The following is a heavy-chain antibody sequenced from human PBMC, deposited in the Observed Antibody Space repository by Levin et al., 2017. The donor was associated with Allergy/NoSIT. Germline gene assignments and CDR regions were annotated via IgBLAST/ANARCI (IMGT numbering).Heavy chain of an antibody. V-gene: IGHV4-4*07. D-gene: IGHD2-8*02. Sequence: SETLSLTCTDSGGSISNYFWSWIRQPAGKGLEWIGRISTSGNTNYNPSLKSRVSVSVDTSKNQFSLKLYSVTAADTAVYYCAREGGVKAAFDSWGQGTMVTVSS. CDR2: ISTSGNT. J-gene: IGHJ3*02. CDR1: GGSISNYF. CDR3: AREGGVKAAFDS.